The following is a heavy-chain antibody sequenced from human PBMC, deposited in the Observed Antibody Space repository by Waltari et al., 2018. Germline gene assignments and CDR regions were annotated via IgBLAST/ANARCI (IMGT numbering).Heavy chain of an antibody. CDR2: LWFEGGDE. CDR3: AKDAFENTDMDH. V-gene: IGHV3-30*18. J-gene: IGHJ4*02. D-gene: IGHD3-9*01. CDR1: GFSASHSG. Sequence: QLQLLESGGGVVQPGKSPRLSCAASGFSASHSGMNWVRQDPGRGLEWVALLWFEGGDEYYADSVRGRFTISRDNSKNLLYLHMDSLRVDDTAVYYCAKDAFENTDMDHWGQGTLVTVSS.